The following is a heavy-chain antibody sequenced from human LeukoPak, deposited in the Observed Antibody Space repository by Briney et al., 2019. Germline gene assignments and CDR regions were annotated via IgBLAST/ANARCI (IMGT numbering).Heavy chain of an antibody. J-gene: IGHJ4*02. CDR2: IYYSGST. Sequence: SETLSLTCAVYGGSFSGYYWSWIRQPPGKGLEWIGYIYYSGSTSYNPSLKSRVTISVDTSKNQFSLKLSSVTAADTAVYYCARERRSGSYYYFDYWGQGTLVTVSS. CDR3: ARERRSGSYYYFDY. D-gene: IGHD3-10*01. V-gene: IGHV4-59*01. CDR1: GGSFSGYY.